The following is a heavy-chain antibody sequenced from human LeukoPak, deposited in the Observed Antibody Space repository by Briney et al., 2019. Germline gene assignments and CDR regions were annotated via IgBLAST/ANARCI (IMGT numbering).Heavy chain of an antibody. Sequence: SETLSLTCTVSGGSISSYYWSWIRQPAGKGLEWIGRIYTSGSTNYNPSLKSRVTMSVDTSKNQFSPKLSSVTAADTAVYYCAREGGTVTTPGPDWFDPWGQGTLVTVSS. J-gene: IGHJ5*02. CDR1: GGSISSYY. CDR3: AREGGTVTTPGPDWFDP. D-gene: IGHD4-17*01. CDR2: IYTSGST. V-gene: IGHV4-4*07.